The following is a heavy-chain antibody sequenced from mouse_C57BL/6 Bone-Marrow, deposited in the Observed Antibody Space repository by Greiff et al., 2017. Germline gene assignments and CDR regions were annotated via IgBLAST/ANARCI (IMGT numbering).Heavy chain of an antibody. J-gene: IGHJ2*01. CDR2: INPNNGGT. Sequence: EVKLVESGPELVKPGASVKIPCKASGYTFTDYNMDWVKQSHGKSLEWIGDINPNNGGTIYNQKFKGKAKLTVDKSSSTAYMELRSLTSEDTAVYYCARKDRKLRVDYWGQGTTLTVSS. V-gene: IGHV1-18*01. CDR1: GYTFTDYN. CDR3: ARKDRKLRVDY. D-gene: IGHD3-3*01.